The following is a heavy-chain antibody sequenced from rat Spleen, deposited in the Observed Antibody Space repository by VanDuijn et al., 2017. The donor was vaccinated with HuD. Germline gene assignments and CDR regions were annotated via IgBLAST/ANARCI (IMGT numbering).Heavy chain of an antibody. CDR2: INYSGST. CDR1: NYSITSDY. V-gene: IGHV3-1*01. J-gene: IGHJ2*01. CDR3: AREGATVDY. D-gene: IGHD1-8*01. Sequence: EVQLQESGPGLVKPSQSLSLTCSVTNYSITSDYWDWIRKFPGNKMEWMGYINYSGSTTYNPSLKSRISITRDSSKNQFFLHLNSVTTEDTATYYCAREGATVDYWGQGVMVTVSS.